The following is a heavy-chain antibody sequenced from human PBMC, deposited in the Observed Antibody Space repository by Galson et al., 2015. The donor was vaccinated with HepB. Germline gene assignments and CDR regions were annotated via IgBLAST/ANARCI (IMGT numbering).Heavy chain of an antibody. V-gene: IGHV3-64D*06. J-gene: IGHJ3*02. D-gene: IGHD6-19*01. CDR2: ISSNGGST. CDR3: VKVHGYSSFSAFDI. Sequence: SLRLSCAASGFTFSSYAMHWVRQAPGKGLEYVSAISSNGGSTYYADSVKGRFTISRDNSKNTLYLQMSSLRAEDTAVYYCVKVHGYSSFSAFDILVQGTMVTVSS. CDR1: GFTFSSYA.